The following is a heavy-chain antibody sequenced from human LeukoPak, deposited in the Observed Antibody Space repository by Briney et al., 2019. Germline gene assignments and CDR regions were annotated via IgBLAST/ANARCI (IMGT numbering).Heavy chain of an antibody. CDR3: ARSQGGTEGENDAFDI. Sequence: GASVKVSCKASGYTFTSYDINWVRQATGQGLEWMGWMNPNSGNTGYAQKFQGRVTITADESTSTAYMELSSLRSEDTAVYYCARSQGGTEGENDAFDIWGQGTMVTVSS. CDR2: MNPNSGNT. J-gene: IGHJ3*02. V-gene: IGHV1-8*01. D-gene: IGHD1-14*01. CDR1: GYTFTSYD.